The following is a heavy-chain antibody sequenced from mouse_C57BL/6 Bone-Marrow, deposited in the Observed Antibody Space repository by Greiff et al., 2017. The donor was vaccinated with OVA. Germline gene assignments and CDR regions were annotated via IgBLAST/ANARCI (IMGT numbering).Heavy chain of an antibody. CDR1: GFNIKDDY. CDR2: IDPENGDT. V-gene: IGHV14-4*01. J-gene: IGHJ2*01. D-gene: IGHD1-1*01. CDR3: TTVYYPNYFDY. Sequence: VQLQQSGAELVRPGASVKLSCTASGFNIKDDYMHWVKQRPEQGLEWIGWIDPENGDTEYASKFQGKATITADTSSNTAYLQLSSLTSEDTAVYYCTTVYYPNYFDYWGQGTTLTVSS.